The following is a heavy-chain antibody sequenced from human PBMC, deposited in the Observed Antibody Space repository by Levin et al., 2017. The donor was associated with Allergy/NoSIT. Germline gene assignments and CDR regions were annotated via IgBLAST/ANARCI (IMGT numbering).Heavy chain of an antibody. V-gene: IGHV3-20*04. CDR1: GFTFDDYG. CDR2: ISRNGVNT. J-gene: IGHJ6*02. CDR3: ARRGFDYYYGMDV. Sequence: RAGGSLRLSCAASGFTFDDYGMSWVRQAPGKGLEWVSGISRNGVNTGYADSVKGRFTVSRDNAKNSLYLQMNSLRAEDTALYYCARRGFDYYYGMDVWGQGTTVTVSS. D-gene: IGHD3-10*01.